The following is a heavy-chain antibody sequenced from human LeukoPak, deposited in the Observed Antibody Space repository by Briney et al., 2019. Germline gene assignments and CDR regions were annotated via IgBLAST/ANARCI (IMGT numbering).Heavy chain of an antibody. CDR2: IYSGGST. V-gene: IGHV3-66*01. CDR1: GFTFSSYG. CDR3: ASASGYEFFDY. D-gene: IGHD5-12*01. Sequence: PGGSLRLSCAASGFTFSSYGMSWVRQAPGKGLEWVSVIYSGGSTYYADSVKGRFTISRGNSKNTLYLQMNSLRAEDTAVYYCASASGYEFFDYWGQGTLVTVSS. J-gene: IGHJ4*02.